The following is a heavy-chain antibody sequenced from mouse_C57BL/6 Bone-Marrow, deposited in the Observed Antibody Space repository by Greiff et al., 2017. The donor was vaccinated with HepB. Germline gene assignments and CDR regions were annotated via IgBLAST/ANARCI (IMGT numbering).Heavy chain of an antibody. V-gene: IGHV3-6*01. Sequence: ESGPGLVKPSQSLSLTCSVTGYSITSGYYWNWIRQFPGNKLEWMGYISYDGSNNYNPSLKNRISITRGPAKNQFFLKLNSVTTEDTATYYCASEVPSTMVTADWYFDVWGTGTTVTVSS. J-gene: IGHJ1*03. D-gene: IGHD2-2*01. CDR1: GYSITSGYY. CDR3: ASEVPSTMVTADWYFDV. CDR2: ISYDGSN.